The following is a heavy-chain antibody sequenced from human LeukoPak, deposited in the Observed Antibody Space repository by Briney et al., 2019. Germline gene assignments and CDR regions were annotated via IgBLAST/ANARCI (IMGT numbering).Heavy chain of an antibody. J-gene: IGHJ4*02. CDR2: MNPNSGNT. D-gene: IGHD6-13*01. CDR3: ARGRGSSWYLARGHFDY. V-gene: IGHV1-8*02. Sequence: EASVKVSCKASGGTFSSYAISWVRQATGQGLEWMGWMNPNSGNTGYAQKFQGRVTMTRNTSISTAYMELSSLRSEDTAVYYCARGRGSSWYLARGHFDYWGQGTLVTVSS. CDR1: GGTFSSYA.